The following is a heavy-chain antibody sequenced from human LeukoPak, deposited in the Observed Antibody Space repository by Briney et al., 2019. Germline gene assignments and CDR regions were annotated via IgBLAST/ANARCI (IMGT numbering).Heavy chain of an antibody. J-gene: IGHJ6*02. D-gene: IGHD2-15*01. CDR2: ISYDGSNK. V-gene: IGHV3-30*03. CDR1: GFTFSSYG. Sequence: PGGSLRLSCAASGFTFSSYGMHWVRQAPGKGLEWVAVISYDGSNKYYADSVKGRFTISRDNSKNTLYLQMNSLRAEDTAVYYCARAGKIVVVVAAMDVWGQGTTVTVSS. CDR3: ARAGKIVVVVAAMDV.